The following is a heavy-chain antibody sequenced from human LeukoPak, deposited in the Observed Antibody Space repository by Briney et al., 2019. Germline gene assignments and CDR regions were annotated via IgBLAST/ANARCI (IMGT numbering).Heavy chain of an antibody. Sequence: ASVKVSCKVSGYTLTELSMHWVRQAPGKGLEWMGGFDPEDGETIYAQKFQGRVTMTEDTSTDIAYMELSSLRSEDTAVYYCATAAMVRGVMGVGDYWGQGTLVTVSS. J-gene: IGHJ4*02. V-gene: IGHV1-24*01. CDR1: GYTLTELS. CDR2: FDPEDGET. D-gene: IGHD3-10*01. CDR3: ATAAMVRGVMGVGDY.